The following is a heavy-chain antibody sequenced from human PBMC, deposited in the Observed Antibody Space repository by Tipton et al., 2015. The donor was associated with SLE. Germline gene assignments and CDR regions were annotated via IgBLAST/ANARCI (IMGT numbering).Heavy chain of an antibody. D-gene: IGHD3-16*01. CDR3: ARHMITVREFDY. V-gene: IGHV4-59*08. CDR1: GGSISSYY. J-gene: IGHJ4*02. Sequence: TLSLTCTVSGGSISSYYWSWIRQPPGKGLEWIGYIYYSGSTNYNPSLKSQVTISVDTSKNQFSLKLSSVTAADTAVYFCARHMITVREFDYWGQGTLVTVSS. CDR2: IYYSGST.